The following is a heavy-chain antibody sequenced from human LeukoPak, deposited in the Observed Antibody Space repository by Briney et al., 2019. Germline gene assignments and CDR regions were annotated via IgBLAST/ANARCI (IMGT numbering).Heavy chain of an antibody. V-gene: IGHV4-39*07. CDR3: ARAVGGDGSGSL. CDR1: GGSISSNSYY. J-gene: IGHJ4*02. D-gene: IGHD3-10*01. CDR2: IYYSGST. Sequence: PSETLSLTCTVSGGSISSNSYYWGWIRQPPGKGLEWIGSIYYSGSTYYNPSLKSRVTISVDTSKNQFSLKLSSVTAADTAVYYCARAVGGDGSGSLWGPGTLVTVSS.